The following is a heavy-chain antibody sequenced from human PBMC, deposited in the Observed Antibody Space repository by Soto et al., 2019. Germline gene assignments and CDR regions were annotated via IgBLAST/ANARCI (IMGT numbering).Heavy chain of an antibody. D-gene: IGHD1-26*01. Sequence: PGGSLRLSCAASGFTFSSYDMHWVRQATGKGLEWVSAIGTAGDTYYPGSVKGRFTISRENAKNSLYLQMNSLRAGDTAVYYCARGRNSGSYSDYGMDVWGQGTTVTAP. J-gene: IGHJ6*02. CDR2: IGTAGDT. CDR1: GFTFSSYD. V-gene: IGHV3-13*01. CDR3: ARGRNSGSYSDYGMDV.